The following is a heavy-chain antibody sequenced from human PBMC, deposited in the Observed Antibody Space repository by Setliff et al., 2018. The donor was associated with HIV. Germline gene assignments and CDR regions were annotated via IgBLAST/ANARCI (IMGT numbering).Heavy chain of an antibody. V-gene: IGHV3-74*01. CDR3: ARGKIVVVPAAMRPFDY. D-gene: IGHD2-2*01. Sequence: HPGGSLRLSCAASGFTFSSYWMHWVRQAPGKGLVWVSRINSDGSSPSYADSVKGRFTISRDNAKNTLYLQMNSLRAEDTAVYYCARGKIVVVPAAMRPFDYWGQGTLVTVSS. J-gene: IGHJ4*02. CDR2: INSDGSSP. CDR1: GFTFSSYW.